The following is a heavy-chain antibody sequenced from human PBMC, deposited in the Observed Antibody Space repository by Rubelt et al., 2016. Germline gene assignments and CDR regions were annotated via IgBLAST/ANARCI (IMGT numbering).Heavy chain of an antibody. J-gene: IGHJ6*02. V-gene: IGHV1-18*01. Sequence: QVHLVQSAIEVKKPGASVKISCKTSGYTFTTYGIIWVRRAPGQGLEWMGWISAYNGNTNYAQKLQGRVTMTTDTSTSTAYRGLRSLRSDDTAVYYCARVSGYDPFYYYGMDVWGQGTTVTVSS. D-gene: IGHD5-12*01. CDR3: ARVSGYDPFYYYGMDV. CDR2: ISAYNGNT. CDR1: GYTFTTYG.